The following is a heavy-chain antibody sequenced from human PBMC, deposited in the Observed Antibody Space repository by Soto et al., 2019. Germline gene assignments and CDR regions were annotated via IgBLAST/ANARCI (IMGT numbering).Heavy chain of an antibody. CDR3: ARGGELAVFDY. D-gene: IGHD1-26*01. J-gene: IGHJ4*02. Sequence: QAPGQGLEWMGWISAYNGNTNYAQKLQGRVTMTTDTSTSTAYMELRSLRSDDTAVYYCARGGELAVFDYWGQGTLVTVSS. CDR2: ISAYNGNT. V-gene: IGHV1-18*01.